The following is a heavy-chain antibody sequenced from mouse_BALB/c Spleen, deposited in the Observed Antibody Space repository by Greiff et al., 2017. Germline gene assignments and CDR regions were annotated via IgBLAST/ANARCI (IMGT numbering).Heavy chain of an antibody. CDR1: GFTFTDYY. V-gene: IGHV7-3*02. Sequence: DVKLVESGGGLVKPGGSLKLSCATSGFTFTDYYMSWVRQPPGKALEWLGFIRNKANGYTTEYSASVKGRFTISRDNSQSILYLQMNTLRAEDSATYYCARDRANWEDYFDYWGQGTTLTVSS. CDR3: ARDRANWEDYFDY. J-gene: IGHJ2*01. CDR2: IRNKANGYTT. D-gene: IGHD4-1*01.